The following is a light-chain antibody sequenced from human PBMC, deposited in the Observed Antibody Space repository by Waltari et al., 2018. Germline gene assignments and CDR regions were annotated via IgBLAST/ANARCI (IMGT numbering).Light chain of an antibody. CDR3: AAWDDSLSGNV. CDR1: TSNIASNY. V-gene: IGLV1-47*01. CDR2: RNN. J-gene: IGLJ6*01. Sequence: QSLLTQPPSASGTPGQRATISCSGSTSNIASNYVYWYQQPPGTAPKLLIYRNNQRPSGVPDRFSGSKSGTSASLAISGLRSEDEADYYCAAWDDSLSGNVFGSGTKVTVL.